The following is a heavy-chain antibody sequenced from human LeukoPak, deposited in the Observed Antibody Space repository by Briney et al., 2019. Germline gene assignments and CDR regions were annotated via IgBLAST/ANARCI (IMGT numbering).Heavy chain of an antibody. CDR2: IYHSGST. CDR3: ASRPYYYGSGSLG. Sequence: SETLSLTCTVSGYSISSGYYWGWIRQPPGKGLEWIGSIYHSGSTYYNPSLKSRVTISVDTSKNQFPLKLSSVTAADTAVYYCASRPYYYGSGSLGWGQGTLVTVSS. D-gene: IGHD3-10*01. CDR1: GYSISSGYY. V-gene: IGHV4-38-2*02. J-gene: IGHJ4*02.